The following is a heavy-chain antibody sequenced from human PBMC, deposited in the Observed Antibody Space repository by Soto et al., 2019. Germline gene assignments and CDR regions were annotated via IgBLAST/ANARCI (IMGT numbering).Heavy chain of an antibody. CDR3: ARGGGYDFAGGFDY. CDR2: INHSGST. V-gene: IGHV4-34*01. D-gene: IGHD5-12*01. Sequence: TSETLSLTCAVYGGSFSGYYWSWIRQPPGKGLEWIGEINHSGSTNYNPSLKSRVTTSVDTSKNQFSLKLSSVTAADTAVYYCARGGGYDFAGGFDYWGQGTLVTVS. J-gene: IGHJ4*02. CDR1: GGSFSGYY.